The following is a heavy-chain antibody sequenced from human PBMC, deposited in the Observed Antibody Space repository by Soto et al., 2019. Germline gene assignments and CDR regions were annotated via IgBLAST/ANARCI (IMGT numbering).Heavy chain of an antibody. V-gene: IGHV4-30-2*01. CDR3: ARLKGTRYFDL. CDR1: GAANTTGGYS. CDR2: MYHTVSA. Sequence: SETLSLTCAVSGAANTTGGYSWSWMRQPPGNGLQWIGYMYHTVSANYNPSLKGRVTMSFDTSTNDFSLKLNSVNAADTAVYFCARLKGTRYFDLWGPGLLAT. D-gene: IGHD3-10*01. J-gene: IGHJ4*02.